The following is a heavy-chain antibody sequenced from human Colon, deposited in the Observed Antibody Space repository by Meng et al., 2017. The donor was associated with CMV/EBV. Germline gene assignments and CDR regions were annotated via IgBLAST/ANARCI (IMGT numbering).Heavy chain of an antibody. Sequence: GGSLRLSCAASGFTFSSYSMNWVRQAPGKGLEWVSSISSSSSYIYYADSVKGRFTISRDNAKNSLYLQMNSLRAEDTAVYYCARGMASSSWYWFDPWGQGTLVTASS. CDR1: GFTFSSYS. D-gene: IGHD6-13*01. CDR2: ISSSSSYI. J-gene: IGHJ5*02. CDR3: ARGMASSSWYWFDP. V-gene: IGHV3-21*01.